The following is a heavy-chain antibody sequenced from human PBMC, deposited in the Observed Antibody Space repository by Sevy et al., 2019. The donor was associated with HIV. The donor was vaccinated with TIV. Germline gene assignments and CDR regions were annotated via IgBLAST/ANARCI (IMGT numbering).Heavy chain of an antibody. CDR2: IRRNSHEPYGGTT. CDR3: TRALATADTPEYYFDY. D-gene: IGHD5-12*01. J-gene: IGHJ4*02. V-gene: IGHV3-49*03. Sequence: GGSLRLSCTSSGFTFGDYAMSWFRQASGKGLEWVAFIRRNSHEPYGGTTEYAASVKGRFTISRDDSKRIAYLQMNSLKTEDTAVYYCTRALATADTPEYYFDYWGQGILVTVSS. CDR1: GFTFGDYA.